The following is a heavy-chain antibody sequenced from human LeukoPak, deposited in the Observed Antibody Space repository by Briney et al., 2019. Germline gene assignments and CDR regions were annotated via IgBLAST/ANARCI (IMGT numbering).Heavy chain of an antibody. V-gene: IGHV4-39*01. D-gene: IGHD5-18*01. CDR2: IYYSKNT. Sequence: KSGGSLRLSCTVSGGSISSSSAYWGWIRQPPGKGLEWIGSIYYSKNTYYNPSLKSRVTISADTSKNQFSLTLGSVSATDTAVYYCVSPRGFSYGYFDYWGQGTLVTVSS. J-gene: IGHJ4*02. CDR3: VSPRGFSYGYFDY. CDR1: GGSISSSSAY.